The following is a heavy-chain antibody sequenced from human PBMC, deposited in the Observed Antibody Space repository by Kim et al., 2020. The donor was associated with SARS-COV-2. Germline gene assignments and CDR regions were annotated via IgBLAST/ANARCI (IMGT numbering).Heavy chain of an antibody. CDR1: GFTVNNFA. Sequence: GGSLRLSCVASGFTVNNFAMSWVRQAPGKGLEWVSTEPGGGGRTFYADSVKGRFTISRDNSKNTVFLQMNSVRAEDTAVYYCAKAQPVSSGLYVFEDWGQGTLVTVSS. J-gene: IGHJ4*02. D-gene: IGHD6-19*01. CDR2: EPGGGGRT. V-gene: IGHV3-23*01. CDR3: AKAQPVSSGLYVFED.